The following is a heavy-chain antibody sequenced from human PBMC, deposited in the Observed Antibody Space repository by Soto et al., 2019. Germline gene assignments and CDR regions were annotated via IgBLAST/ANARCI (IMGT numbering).Heavy chain of an antibody. Sequence: QVQLVQSGVEVKKPGASVKVSCKASGYTFTSYGISWVRHAPGQGLAWMGWISTYNGNTNYAQKLQGRVTMTTDTSTSIAYMELRSLRSDDTAVYYCARWDWSSTSCRSNSFDIWGQGTMVTVSS. D-gene: IGHD2-2*01. J-gene: IGHJ3*02. V-gene: IGHV1-18*01. CDR1: GYTFTSYG. CDR3: ARWDWSSTSCRSNSFDI. CDR2: ISTYNGNT.